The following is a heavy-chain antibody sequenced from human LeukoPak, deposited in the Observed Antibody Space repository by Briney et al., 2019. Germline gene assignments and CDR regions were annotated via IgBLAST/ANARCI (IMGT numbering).Heavy chain of an antibody. Sequence: GESLKISCKASVFSFTNYWIAWVCQKPGEGLEWMGNIYPGDSDTRYNPSFQGQVTISADTSIKTAYLQWSSLKASDTAIYYCARRAGGNTGGFYFDYWGQGSLVTVSS. CDR3: ARRAGGNTGGFYFDY. V-gene: IGHV5-51*01. J-gene: IGHJ4*02. CDR1: VFSFTNYW. D-gene: IGHD5-18*01. CDR2: IYPGDSDT.